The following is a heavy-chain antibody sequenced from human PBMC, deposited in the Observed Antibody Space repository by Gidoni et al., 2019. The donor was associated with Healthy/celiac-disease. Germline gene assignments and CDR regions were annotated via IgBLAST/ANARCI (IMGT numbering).Heavy chain of an antibody. D-gene: IGHD4-17*01. CDR3: VKDTVFDY. CDR1: GFPFSSYA. V-gene: IGHV3-64D*06. J-gene: IGHJ4*02. CDR2: ISSNGGST. Sequence: EVQLVESGGGLVQPGGSLRRSGSASGFPFSSYAMHCIRQAPGKGLEYVSAISSNGGSTYYADSVKVRFTISRDNSKNTLYLQMSSLRAEDTAVYYCVKDTVFDYWGQGTLVTVSS.